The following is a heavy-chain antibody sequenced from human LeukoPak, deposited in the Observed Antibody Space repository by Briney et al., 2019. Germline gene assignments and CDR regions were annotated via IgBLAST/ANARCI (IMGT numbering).Heavy chain of an antibody. Sequence: GASVKVSCKASGYTFTGYYMHWVRQAPGQGLEWMGWINPNSGGTNYAQKFQGRVTMTTDTSTSTAYMELRSLRSDDTAVYYCAKDIKEGGYCSGGSCLRFDPWGQGTLVTVSS. CDR2: INPNSGGT. CDR1: GYTFTGYY. J-gene: IGHJ5*02. D-gene: IGHD2-15*01. CDR3: AKDIKEGGYCSGGSCLRFDP. V-gene: IGHV1-2*02.